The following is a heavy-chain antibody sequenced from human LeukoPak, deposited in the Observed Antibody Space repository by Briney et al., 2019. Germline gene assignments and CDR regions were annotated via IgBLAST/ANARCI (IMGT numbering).Heavy chain of an antibody. CDR2: INPNSGGT. CDR1: GYTFTGYY. V-gene: IGHV1-2*02. D-gene: IGHD2-2*01. Sequence: ASVKVSCKASGYTFTGYYMHWVRQAPGQGLEWMGWINPNSGGTNYAQKFQGRVTMTRDTSISTAYMELSRLRSDDTAVYYCARGVGTSPNWFDPWGQGTLVTVSS. J-gene: IGHJ5*02. CDR3: ARGVGTSPNWFDP.